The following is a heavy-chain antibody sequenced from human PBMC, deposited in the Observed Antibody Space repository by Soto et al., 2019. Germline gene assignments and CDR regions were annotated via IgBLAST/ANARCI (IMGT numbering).Heavy chain of an antibody. J-gene: IGHJ6*02. V-gene: IGHV3-30-3*01. CDR1: GFTFSSYA. CDR2: ISYDGSNK. Sequence: GSLRLSCAASGFTFSSYAMHWVRQAPGKGLEWVAVISYDGSNKYYADSVKGRFTISRDNSKNTLYLQMNSLRAEDTAVYYCARVGDSSSWSLHYYYYYGMDVWGQGTTVTVSS. D-gene: IGHD6-13*01. CDR3: ARVGDSSSWSLHYYYYYGMDV.